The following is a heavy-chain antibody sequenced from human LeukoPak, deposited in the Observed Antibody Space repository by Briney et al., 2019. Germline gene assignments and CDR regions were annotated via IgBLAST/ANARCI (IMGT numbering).Heavy chain of an antibody. CDR2: ISGSGSTI. CDR1: GFTFSDYY. Sequence: GGSLRLSCAASGFTFSDYYMSWIRQAPGKGLEWVSYISGSGSTIYYADSVKGRLTISRGNAKNSLYLQMNSLRAEDTAVYYCARDAVRYDSSGYYYYWGQGTLVTVSS. V-gene: IGHV3-11*04. CDR3: ARDAVRYDSSGYYYY. D-gene: IGHD3-22*01. J-gene: IGHJ4*02.